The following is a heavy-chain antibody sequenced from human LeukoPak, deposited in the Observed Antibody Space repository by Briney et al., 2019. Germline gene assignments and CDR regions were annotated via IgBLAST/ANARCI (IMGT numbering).Heavy chain of an antibody. Sequence: GGSLRLSCEASEFTFSINAMSWIRQAPGTGLEWVSTLSGSGTATYYADSVKGRFTTSRDNSKDTLYLQMDNLRADDTAVYYCANHGGIDSSLFYFLDVWGKGTSVIVSS. D-gene: IGHD2-21*01. CDR3: ANHGGIDSSLFYFLDV. CDR2: LSGSGTAT. CDR1: EFTFSINA. J-gene: IGHJ6*03. V-gene: IGHV3-23*01.